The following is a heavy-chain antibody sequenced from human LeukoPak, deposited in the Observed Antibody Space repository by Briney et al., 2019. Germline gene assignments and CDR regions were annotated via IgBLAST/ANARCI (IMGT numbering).Heavy chain of an antibody. CDR3: ARGRGTFIPVKPDYFDY. D-gene: IGHD1-14*01. J-gene: IGHJ4*02. Sequence: ASVKVSCKASGYTFTNYDINWVRQATGQGPEWMGWMDPKSGNIGYAQKFQGRVTMTRDTSISTAYMELSSLRSEDTAVYYCARGRGTFIPVKPDYFDYWGQGTLVTVSS. CDR2: MDPKSGNI. V-gene: IGHV1-8*01. CDR1: GYTFTNYD.